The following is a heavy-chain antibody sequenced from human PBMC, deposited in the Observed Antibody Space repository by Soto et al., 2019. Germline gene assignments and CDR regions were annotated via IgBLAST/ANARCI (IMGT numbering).Heavy chain of an antibody. J-gene: IGHJ4*02. CDR1: GVSISSSSYY. D-gene: IGHD3-22*01. Sequence: QVQLQESGPGLVKPSQTLSLTCNVSGVSISSSSYYWSWIRQNPGKGLEWIGYISYSGNTHYNPSLKSRVTISRDTSENQFYLRLSSVTAADPAVYFCARDGKAYYRFDSWGQGSLVTVSS. V-gene: IGHV4-31*03. CDR2: ISYSGNT. CDR3: ARDGKAYYRFDS.